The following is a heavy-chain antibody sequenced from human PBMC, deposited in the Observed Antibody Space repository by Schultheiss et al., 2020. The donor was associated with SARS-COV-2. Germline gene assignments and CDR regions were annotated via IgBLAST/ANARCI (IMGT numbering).Heavy chain of an antibody. CDR3: ARAPLYED. D-gene: IGHD2-8*01. V-gene: IGHV4-59*01. J-gene: IGHJ4*02. CDR2: IYYSGST. Sequence: SQTLSLTCAVYGGSFSGYYWSWIRQPPGKGLEWIGYIYYSGSTNYNPSLKSRVTISVDTSKNQFSLKLSSVTAADTAVYYCARAPLYEDWGQGTLVTVSS. CDR1: GGSFSGYY.